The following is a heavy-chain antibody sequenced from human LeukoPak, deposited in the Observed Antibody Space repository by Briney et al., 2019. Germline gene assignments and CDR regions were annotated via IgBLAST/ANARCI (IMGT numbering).Heavy chain of an antibody. CDR3: AREPYGSGSYYFDY. V-gene: IGHV4-61*01. J-gene: IGHJ4*02. CDR2: IYYSGGT. CDR1: GGSVSSGSYY. Sequence: SETLSLTCTVSGGSVSSGSYYWSWIRQPPGKGLEWIGYIYYSGGTNYNPSLKSRVTISVDTSKNQFSLKLSSVTAADTAVYYCAREPYGSGSYYFDYWGQGTLVTVSS. D-gene: IGHD3-10*01.